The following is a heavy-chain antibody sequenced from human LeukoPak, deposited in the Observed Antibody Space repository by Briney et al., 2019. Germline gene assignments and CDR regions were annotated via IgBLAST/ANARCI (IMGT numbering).Heavy chain of an antibody. V-gene: IGHV3-53*01. CDR3: ARQRPLSSGYRFDAFDI. CDR2: IYSGGST. Sequence: PGGSLRLSCAASGFTVSSNYMSWVRQAPGKGLEWVSVIYSGGSTYYADSVKGRFTISRDNSKNTLYLQMNSLRAEDTAVYYCARQRPLSSGYRFDAFDIWGQGTMVTVSS. J-gene: IGHJ3*02. CDR1: GFTVSSNY. D-gene: IGHD3-22*01.